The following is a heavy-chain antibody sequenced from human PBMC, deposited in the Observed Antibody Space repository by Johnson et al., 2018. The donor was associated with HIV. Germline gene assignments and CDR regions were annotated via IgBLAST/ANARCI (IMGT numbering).Heavy chain of an antibody. CDR2: IWYDGINK. D-gene: IGHD6-6*01. J-gene: IGHJ3*02. CDR3: ARDVIKVIAARDDAFDI. CDR1: GFTFNSYW. Sequence: LVESGGGLVQPGGSLRLSCVVSGFTFNSYWMSWVRQAPGKGLEWVAVIWYDGINKYYADSVKGRFTISRDNAKNSLYLQMNSLRAEDTAVYYCARDVIKVIAARDDAFDIWGQGTMVTVSS. V-gene: IGHV3-33*08.